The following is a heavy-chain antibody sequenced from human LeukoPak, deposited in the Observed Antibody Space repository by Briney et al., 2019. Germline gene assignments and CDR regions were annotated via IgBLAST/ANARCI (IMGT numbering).Heavy chain of an antibody. CDR1: GFTFSTYG. J-gene: IGHJ3*02. CDR2: TWYDGSYK. CDR3: ARQFDGSHPNAFDI. V-gene: IGHV3-33*01. Sequence: GRSLRLSCAASGFTFSTYGMHWVRQAPGKRLEWVAVTWYDGSYKYYGDSVEGRLTISRDNSKNTLYLQMASLRVEDTAVYYCARQFDGSHPNAFDIWGQGTMVTVSS. D-gene: IGHD1-26*01.